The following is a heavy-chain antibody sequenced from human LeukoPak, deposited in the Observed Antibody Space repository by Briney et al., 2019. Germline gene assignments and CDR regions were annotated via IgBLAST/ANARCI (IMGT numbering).Heavy chain of an antibody. Sequence: PGESLKISCKGSGYSFTSYWIGWVRQMPGKGLEWMGIIYPGDSDTRYSPSFQGQVIISADKSISTAYLQWSSLKASDTAMYYCARRKMGINMVRGVPNWFDPWGQGTLVTVSS. CDR3: ARRKMGINMVRGVPNWFDP. CDR2: IYPGDSDT. D-gene: IGHD3-10*01. J-gene: IGHJ5*02. V-gene: IGHV5-51*01. CDR1: GYSFTSYW.